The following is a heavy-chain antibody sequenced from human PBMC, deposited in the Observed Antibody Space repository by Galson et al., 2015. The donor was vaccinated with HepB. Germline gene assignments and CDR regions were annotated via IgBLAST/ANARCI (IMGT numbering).Heavy chain of an antibody. V-gene: IGHV3-33*01. CDR3: ARVLNGPHYYYYMDV. CDR2: IWYDGSNK. Sequence: SLRLSCAASGFTFSSYGMHWVRQAPGKGLEWVAVIWYDGSNKYYADSVKGRFTISRDNSKNTLYLQMNSLRAEDTAVYYCARVLNGPHYYYYMDVWGKGTTVTVSS. J-gene: IGHJ6*03. CDR1: GFTFSSYG. D-gene: IGHD2-8*01.